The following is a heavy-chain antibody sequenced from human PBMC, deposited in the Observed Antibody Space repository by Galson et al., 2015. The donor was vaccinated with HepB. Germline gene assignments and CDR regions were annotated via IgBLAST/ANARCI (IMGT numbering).Heavy chain of an antibody. D-gene: IGHD3-16*01. V-gene: IGHV1-24*01. CDR1: GYTLTELA. CDR3: ATRGGMEGGYFDY. CDR2: FDPEDGET. Sequence: SVKVSCKVSGYTLTELAMHWVRQAPGKGLEWMGGFDPEDGETIYAQKFQGRVTMTEDTSTDTAYMELSSLRSEDTAVYYCATRGGMEGGYFDYWGQGTLVTVSS. J-gene: IGHJ4*02.